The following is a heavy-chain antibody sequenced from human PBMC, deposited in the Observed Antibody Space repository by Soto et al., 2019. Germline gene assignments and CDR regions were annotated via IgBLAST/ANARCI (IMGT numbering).Heavy chain of an antibody. J-gene: IGHJ6*02. CDR2: ISYDGSNK. CDR1: GFTFSSYA. Sequence: QVQLVESGGGVVQPGRSLRLSCAASGFTFSSYAMHWVRQAPGKGLEWVAVISYDGSNKYYADSVKGRFTISRDNSKNTLYLQMNSLRAEDTAVYYCARSGASGSYPKYYYYYYGMDVWGQGTTVTVSS. D-gene: IGHD1-26*01. V-gene: IGHV3-30-3*01. CDR3: ARSGASGSYPKYYYYYYGMDV.